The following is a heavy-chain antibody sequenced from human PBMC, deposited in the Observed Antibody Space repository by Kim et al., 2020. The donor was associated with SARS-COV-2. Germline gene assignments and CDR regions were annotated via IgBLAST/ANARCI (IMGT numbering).Heavy chain of an antibody. Sequence: KGRFTISRDNAENSLYLQMNSLRAKDTAVYYCARDHCSGTSCYESVWFDPWGQETLVTVSS. CDR3: ARDHCSGTSCYESVWFDP. D-gene: IGHD2-2*01. V-gene: IGHV3-11*05. J-gene: IGHJ5*02.